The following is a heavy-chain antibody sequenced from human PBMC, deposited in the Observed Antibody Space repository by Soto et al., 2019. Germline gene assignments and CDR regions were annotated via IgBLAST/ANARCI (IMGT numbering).Heavy chain of an antibody. J-gene: IGHJ4*02. CDR2: IWYDGSNE. Sequence: GGSLRLSCAASGFTFSDFAMHWVRQAPGKGLEWVAEIWYDGSNEYYGDSVKGRFTISRDNSKNTLYLQLNSLRAEDTAVYYCARVPGAGRPLFDYWGQGALVTVSS. D-gene: IGHD6-6*01. CDR1: GFTFSDFA. V-gene: IGHV3-33*01. CDR3: ARVPGAGRPLFDY.